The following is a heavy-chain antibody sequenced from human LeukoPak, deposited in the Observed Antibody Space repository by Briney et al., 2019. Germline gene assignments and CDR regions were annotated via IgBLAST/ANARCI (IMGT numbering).Heavy chain of an antibody. CDR2: ISAYNGNT. CDR3: ARARSVTGYYIH. D-gene: IGHD3-9*01. V-gene: IGHV1-18*01. CDR1: GYTFTSYG. J-gene: IGHJ4*02. Sequence: ASLKVSCKASGYTFTSYGISWVRQAPGQGLEWMGWISAYNGNTNYAQKLQGRVTMTTDTSTSTAYMELRSLRSDDTAVYYCARARSVTGYYIHWGQGTLVTVSS.